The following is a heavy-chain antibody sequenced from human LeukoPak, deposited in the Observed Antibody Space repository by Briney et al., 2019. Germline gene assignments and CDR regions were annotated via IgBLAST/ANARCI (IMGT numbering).Heavy chain of an antibody. CDR1: GFTFTTYW. CDR2: IRYDGSNK. Sequence: GGSLRLSCAASGFTFTTYWMSWVRQAPGKGLEWVAFIRYDGSNKYYADSVKGRFTISRDNSKNTLYLQMNSLRAEDTAVYYCAKSTGTTSYYYYMDVWGKGTTVTISS. D-gene: IGHD1-1*01. J-gene: IGHJ6*03. V-gene: IGHV3-30*02. CDR3: AKSTGTTSYYYYMDV.